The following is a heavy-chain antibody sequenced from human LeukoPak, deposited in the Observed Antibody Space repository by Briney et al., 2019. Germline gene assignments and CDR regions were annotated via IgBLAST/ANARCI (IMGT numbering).Heavy chain of an antibody. CDR2: IKSKTDGGTT. Sequence: PGGSLRLSCAASGFTFSNAWMSWVRQAPGKGLEWVGRIKSKTDGGTTDYAAPVKGRFTISRDDSKSTLYLQMGSLRAEDTAVYYCARSGGRYIFYYMDVWGKGTTVTVSS. J-gene: IGHJ6*03. CDR3: ARSGGRYIFYYMDV. CDR1: GFTFSNAW. D-gene: IGHD2-15*01. V-gene: IGHV3-15*01.